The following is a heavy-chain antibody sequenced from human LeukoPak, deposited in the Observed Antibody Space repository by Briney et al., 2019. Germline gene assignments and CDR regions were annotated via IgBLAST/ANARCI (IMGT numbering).Heavy chain of an antibody. CDR1: GFTFSSYS. CDR2: IKSKTDGGTT. J-gene: IGHJ4*02. D-gene: IGHD2-2*01. V-gene: IGHV3-15*01. Sequence: PGGSLRLSCAASGFTFSSYSMIWVRQAPGKGLEWVGRIKSKTDGGTTDYAAPVKGRFTISRDDSKNTLYLQMNSLKTEDTAVYYCTTATIVVVPAALEDGEDWDYWGQGTLVTVSS. CDR3: TTATIVVVPAALEDGEDWDY.